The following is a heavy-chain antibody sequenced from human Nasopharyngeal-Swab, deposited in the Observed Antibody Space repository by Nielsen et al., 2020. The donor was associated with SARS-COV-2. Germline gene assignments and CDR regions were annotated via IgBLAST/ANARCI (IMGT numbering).Heavy chain of an antibody. D-gene: IGHD1-26*01. CDR3: ARTDSGSYMAYFDY. Sequence: GESLKISCAASGFTFSSYSMNWVRQAPGKGLEWVSDISSSSSTIYYADSVKGRFTISRDNSKNTLYLQMDSLRPEDTAVYYCARTDSGSYMAYFDYWGQGTQVTVSS. J-gene: IGHJ4*02. CDR2: ISSSSSTI. CDR1: GFTFSSYS. V-gene: IGHV3-48*01.